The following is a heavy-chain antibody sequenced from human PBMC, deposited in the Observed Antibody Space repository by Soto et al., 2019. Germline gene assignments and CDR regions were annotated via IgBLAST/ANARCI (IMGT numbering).Heavy chain of an antibody. CDR2: IYHSGST. D-gene: IGHD6-6*01. Sequence: SETLSLTCAVSGYSISSGYYWGWIRQPPGKGLEWIGSIYHSGSTYYNPSLKSRVTISVDTSKNQFSLKLSSVTAADTAVYYCARDSSSFFSYWGQGTLVTVSS. J-gene: IGHJ4*02. CDR1: GYSISSGYY. V-gene: IGHV4-38-2*02. CDR3: ARDSSSFFSY.